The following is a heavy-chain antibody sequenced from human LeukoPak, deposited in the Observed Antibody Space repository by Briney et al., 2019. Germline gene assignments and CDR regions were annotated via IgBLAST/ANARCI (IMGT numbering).Heavy chain of an antibody. Sequence: GGSLRLSCAASGFIFDDYAMHWVRQAPGKGLEWVSGISWNSGSIGYADSVRGRFTISRDNSKNTLFLQMNSLRAEDTAVYYCARVSWPDSFGIWGQGTMVTVSS. CDR2: ISWNSGSI. J-gene: IGHJ3*02. D-gene: IGHD5-24*01. V-gene: IGHV3-9*01. CDR1: GFIFDDYA. CDR3: ARVSWPDSFGI.